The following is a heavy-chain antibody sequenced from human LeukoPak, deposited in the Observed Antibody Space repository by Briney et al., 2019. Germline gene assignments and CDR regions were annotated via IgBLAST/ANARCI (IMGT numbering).Heavy chain of an antibody. Sequence: ASETLSLTCTVSGGSISSYYWSWIRQPPGKGLEWIGYIYYSGSTNYNPSLKSRVTISVDTSKNQFSLKLSSVTAADTAVYYCARGRGVFQHWGQGTLVTVSS. D-gene: IGHD5-24*01. J-gene: IGHJ1*01. CDR2: IYYSGST. V-gene: IGHV4-59*01. CDR1: GGSISSYY. CDR3: ARGRGVFQH.